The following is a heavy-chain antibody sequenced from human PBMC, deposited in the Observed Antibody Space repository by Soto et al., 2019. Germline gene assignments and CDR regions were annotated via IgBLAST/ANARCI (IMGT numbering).Heavy chain of an antibody. CDR1: GGTFSSYA. V-gene: IGHV1-69*12. CDR3: ASSGYCSGGSCSYPQYYYYGMDV. CDR2: IIPIFGTA. Sequence: QVQLVQSGAEVKKPGSSVKVSCKASGGTFSSYAVSWVRQAPGQGLEWMGGIIPIFGTADYAHKFQGRVTITADESTSKAYMELRSLRSEDTAVYYCASSGYCSGGSCSYPQYYYYGMDVWGQGTTVTVSS. J-gene: IGHJ6*02. D-gene: IGHD2-15*01.